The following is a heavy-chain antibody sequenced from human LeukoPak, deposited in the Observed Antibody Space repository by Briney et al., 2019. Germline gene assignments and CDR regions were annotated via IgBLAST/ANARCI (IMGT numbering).Heavy chain of an antibody. CDR1: GFTVSSNY. V-gene: IGHV3-30-3*01. J-gene: IGHJ3*02. CDR2: ISYDGSNK. D-gene: IGHD6-13*01. Sequence: QSGGSLRLSCAASGFTVSSNYMSWVRQAPGKGLEWVAVISYDGSNKYYADSVKGRFTISRDNSKNTLYLQMNSLRAEDTAVYYCAREVDIAAASDAFDIWGQGIMVTVSS. CDR3: AREVDIAAASDAFDI.